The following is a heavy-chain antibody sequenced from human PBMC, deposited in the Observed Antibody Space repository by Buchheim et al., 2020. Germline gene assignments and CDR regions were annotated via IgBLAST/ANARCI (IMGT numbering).Heavy chain of an antibody. Sequence: QVQLVQSGAEVKKPGSSVKVSCKASGGTFSSYAISWVRQAPGQGLEWMGGIIPIFGTANYAQKLQGRVTITADESTSTAYMELSSLRSEDTAVYYCARAATTQPNCSSTSCPDRFDYWGQGTL. CDR2: IIPIFGTA. CDR1: GGTFSSYA. D-gene: IGHD2-2*01. CDR3: ARAATTQPNCSSTSCPDRFDY. V-gene: IGHV1-69*01. J-gene: IGHJ4*02.